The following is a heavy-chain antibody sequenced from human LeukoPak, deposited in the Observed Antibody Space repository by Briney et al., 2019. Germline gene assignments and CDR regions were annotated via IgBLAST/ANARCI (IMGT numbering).Heavy chain of an antibody. D-gene: IGHD3-16*02. J-gene: IGHJ4*02. V-gene: IGHV1-8*01. CDR2: MNPNSGNT. Sequence: ASVKVSCKASGCTFTSYDINWVRQATGQGLEWMGWMNPNSGNTGYAQKFQGRVTMTRNTSISTAYMELSSLRSEDTAVYYCARATYDYVWGSYRRAYYFDYWGQGTLVTVSS. CDR3: ARATYDYVWGSYRRAYYFDY. CDR1: GCTFTSYD.